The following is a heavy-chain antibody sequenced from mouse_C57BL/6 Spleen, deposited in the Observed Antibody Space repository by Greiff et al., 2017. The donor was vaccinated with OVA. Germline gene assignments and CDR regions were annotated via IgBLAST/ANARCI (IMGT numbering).Heavy chain of an antibody. D-gene: IGHD2-4*01. CDR3: ARPYDYGGAWFAY. CDR1: GFTFSDYG. CDR2: ISSGSSTI. Sequence: DVMLVESGGGLVKPGGSLKLSCAASGFTFSDYGMHWVRQAPEKGLEWVAYISSGSSTIYYADTVKGRFTISRDNAKNTLFLQMTSLRSEDTAMYYCARPYDYGGAWFAYWGQGTLVTVSA. J-gene: IGHJ3*01. V-gene: IGHV5-17*01.